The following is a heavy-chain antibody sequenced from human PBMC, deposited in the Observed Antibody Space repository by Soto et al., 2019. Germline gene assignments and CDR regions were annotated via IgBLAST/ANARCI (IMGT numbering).Heavy chain of an antibody. V-gene: IGHV4-30-4*01. D-gene: IGHD6-6*01. Sequence: WTISGGSTILPDCFWSWVRQNTGRGLQWIGHIYYSGSTYYTPSLKSRLTMPVDTSKSQFSLKLSSVTAADTAVYYCARVCKSAARQGRYYCGMAVWGQGTTVT. CDR2: IYYSGST. CDR3: ARVCKSAARQGRYYCGMAV. J-gene: IGHJ6*02. CDR1: GGSTILPDCF.